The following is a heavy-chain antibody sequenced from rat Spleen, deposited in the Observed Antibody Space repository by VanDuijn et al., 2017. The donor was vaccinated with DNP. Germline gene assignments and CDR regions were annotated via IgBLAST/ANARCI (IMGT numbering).Heavy chain of an antibody. CDR2: ISSSGSRT. CDR1: GFTFSDYT. D-gene: IGHD1-12*02. CDR3: ATQYYYDGSYYYALDA. Sequence: EVQLVESGGGLVQPGRSLKLSCAASGFTFSDYTMAWVRQAPKKGLEWVATISSSGSRTYYPDSVKGRFIISRDKAKSTLYLQMDSLRSDDTATYYCATQYYYDGSYYYALDAWGQGTSVTVSS. J-gene: IGHJ4*01. V-gene: IGHV5S10*01.